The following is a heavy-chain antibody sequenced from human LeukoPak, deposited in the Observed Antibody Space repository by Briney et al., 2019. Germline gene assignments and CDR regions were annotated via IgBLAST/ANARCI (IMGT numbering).Heavy chain of an antibody. CDR3: GGGYSSGSFDY. V-gene: IGHV4-39*01. J-gene: IGHJ4*01. CDR2: IYCSGST. Sequence: SETLSLTCTVSGGSISSSSYYWGWIRQPPGKGLEWIGSIYCSGSTYYNPSLKSRVTISVDTSKNQFSLKLSSVTAADTAVYYCGGGYSSGSFDYRGQGTLVTVSS. CDR1: GGSISSSSYY. D-gene: IGHD6-19*01.